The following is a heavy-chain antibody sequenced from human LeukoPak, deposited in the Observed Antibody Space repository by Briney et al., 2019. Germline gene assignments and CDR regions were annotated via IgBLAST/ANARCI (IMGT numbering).Heavy chain of an antibody. CDR2: ISTHSGDT. CDR3: ARSRYIVVVPAAMLGPSRNWFDP. J-gene: IGHJ5*02. D-gene: IGHD2-2*01. Sequence: ASVKVSCKASGYTFTNHGISWVRQAPGQGLEWMGWISTHSGDTNYAQRFQGRVTMTTDTSTNTAYMDLRSLRFDDTAVYYCARSRYIVVVPAAMLGPSRNWFDPWGQGTLVTVSS. CDR1: GYTFTNHG. V-gene: IGHV1-18*01.